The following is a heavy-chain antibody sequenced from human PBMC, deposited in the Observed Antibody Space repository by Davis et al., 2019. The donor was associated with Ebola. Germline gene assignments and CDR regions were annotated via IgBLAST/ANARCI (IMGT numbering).Heavy chain of an antibody. J-gene: IGHJ4*02. Sequence: ASVKVSCKASGYTFTNYYMHWVRQAPGQGLEWMGWISAYNGNTNYAQILQGRVTMTTDTSTGTAYMELRSLRSDDTAVYYCARWGMTTIFNDYWGQGTLVTVSS. CDR1: GYTFTNYY. V-gene: IGHV1-18*04. CDR2: ISAYNGNT. D-gene: IGHD5-24*01. CDR3: ARWGMTTIFNDY.